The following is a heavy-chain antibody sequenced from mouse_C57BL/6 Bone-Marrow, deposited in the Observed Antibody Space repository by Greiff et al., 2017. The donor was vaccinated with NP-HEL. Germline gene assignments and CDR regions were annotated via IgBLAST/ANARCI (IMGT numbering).Heavy chain of an antibody. CDR2: IDPANGNT. J-gene: IGHJ2*01. CDR3: ASITTVGAYYFDY. CDR1: GFNIKNTY. D-gene: IGHD1-1*01. Sequence: EVQLQQSVAELVRPGASVKLSCTASGFNIKNTYMHWVKQRPEQGLEWIGRIDPANGNTKYAPKFQGKATITADTSSNTAYLPLSSLTSEDTAIYYCASITTVGAYYFDYWGQGTTLTVSS. V-gene: IGHV14-3*01.